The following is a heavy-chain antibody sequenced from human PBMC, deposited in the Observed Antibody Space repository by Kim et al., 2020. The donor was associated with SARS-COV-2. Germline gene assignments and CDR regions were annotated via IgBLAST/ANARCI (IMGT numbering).Heavy chain of an antibody. CDR3: AKAGYYYDSSGYNDYFDY. D-gene: IGHD3-22*01. J-gene: IGHJ4*02. V-gene: IGHV3-23*03. Sequence: KGRLTLSRDNSKNTLYLQMNSLRAEDTAVYYCAKAGYYYDSSGYNDYFDYWGQGTLVTVSS.